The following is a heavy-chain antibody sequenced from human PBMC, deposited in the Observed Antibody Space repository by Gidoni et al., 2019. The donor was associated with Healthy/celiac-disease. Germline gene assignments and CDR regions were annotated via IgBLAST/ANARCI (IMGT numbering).Heavy chain of an antibody. Sequence: QVQLVQSGAEVKKPGASVKVSCKASGYTFTSYDINWVRQATGQGLEWMGWMNPNSGNTGYAQKFQGRVTMTRNTSISTAYMELSSLRSEDTAVYYCARGVRFLEWLLMGHNWFDPWGQGTLVTVSS. CDR2: MNPNSGNT. J-gene: IGHJ5*02. D-gene: IGHD3-3*01. CDR1: GYTFTSYD. V-gene: IGHV1-8*01. CDR3: ARGVRFLEWLLMGHNWFDP.